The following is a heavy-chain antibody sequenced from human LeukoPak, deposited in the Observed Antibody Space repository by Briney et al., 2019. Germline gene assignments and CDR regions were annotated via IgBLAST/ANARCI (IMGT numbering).Heavy chain of an antibody. J-gene: IGHJ4*02. D-gene: IGHD1-26*01. V-gene: IGHV3-66*02. CDR1: GLTVNTNY. CDR3: ARGGSYFQFDC. CDR2: SYSGGST. Sequence: GGSLRLSCVATGLTVNTNYMTWVRQAPGQGLEWVSVSYSGGSTYYADSVKGRFTFSRDNSKNTLYLQMNSLRPEDTAVYFCARGGSYFQFDCWGQGTLVTVSS.